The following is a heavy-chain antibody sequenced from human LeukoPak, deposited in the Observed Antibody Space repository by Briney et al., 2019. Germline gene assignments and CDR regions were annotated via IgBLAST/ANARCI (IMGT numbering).Heavy chain of an antibody. D-gene: IGHD3-10*01. J-gene: IGHJ6*02. V-gene: IGHV3-20*01. CDR3: VRDPVVNYYSSGSYHPSSGMDV. Sequence: PGGSLRLSCAASGFTFDDYGMSWDRQAPGKGLEWVSGVNWNGGSTGYADSVKGRFTISRDNAKNSLYLQMNSLRAEDTALYHCVRDPVVNYYSSGSYHPSSGMDVWGQGTTVTVSS. CDR1: GFTFDDYG. CDR2: VNWNGGST.